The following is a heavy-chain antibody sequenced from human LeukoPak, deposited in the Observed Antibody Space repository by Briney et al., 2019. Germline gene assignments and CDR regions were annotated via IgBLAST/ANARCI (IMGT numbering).Heavy chain of an antibody. D-gene: IGHD4-11*01. J-gene: IGHJ4*02. CDR1: GFTFSSYG. CDR3: AKILPDTVTADY. CDR2: ISYDGSNK. Sequence: GRSLRLSCAASGFTFSSYGMNWVRQAPGKGPEWVAVISYDGSNKYYADSVKGRFTISRDNSKNTLYLQMNSLRAEDTAVYYCAKILPDTVTADYWGQGTLVTVSS. V-gene: IGHV3-30*18.